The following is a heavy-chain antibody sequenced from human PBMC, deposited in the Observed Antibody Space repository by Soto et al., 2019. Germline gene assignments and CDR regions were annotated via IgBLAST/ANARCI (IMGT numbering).Heavy chain of an antibody. CDR2: IYPDDSDT. J-gene: IGHJ3*02. V-gene: IGHV5-51*01. CDR3: ARQLATIVRGVLMAPGDCFHI. Sequence: GESLKISCNVSGYSFTNYWIGWVRQMPGKGLEWMGIIYPDDSDTRYSPSFQGQVTISADKSFSTAYLQWSSLKASDTAMYYCARQLATIVRGVLMAPGDCFHIWGQGTMVTVSS. D-gene: IGHD3-10*01. CDR1: GYSFTNYW.